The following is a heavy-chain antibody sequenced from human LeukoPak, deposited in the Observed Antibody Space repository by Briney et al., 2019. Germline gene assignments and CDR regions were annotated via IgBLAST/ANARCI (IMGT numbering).Heavy chain of an antibody. V-gene: IGHV1-69*05. J-gene: IGHJ3*02. CDR2: IIPIFGTA. CDR1: GGTFSSYA. CDR3: ARGGDYGGNTRPGAFDI. Sequence: ASVKVSCKASGGTFSSYAISWVRQAPGQGLEWMGRIIPIFGTANYAQKFQGRVTITTDESTSTAYMELSSLRSEDTAVYYCARGGDYGGNTRPGAFDIWGQGTMVTVSS. D-gene: IGHD4-23*01.